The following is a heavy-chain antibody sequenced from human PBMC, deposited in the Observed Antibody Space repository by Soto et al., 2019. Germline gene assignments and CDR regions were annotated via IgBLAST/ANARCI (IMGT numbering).Heavy chain of an antibody. CDR2: IFYTGGT. CDR3: ARLQAGTIHY. V-gene: IGHV4-59*08. J-gene: IGHJ4*02. CDR1: GGSISGYY. D-gene: IGHD1-1*01. Sequence: PSETLSLTCTVSGGSISGYYWTWIRQPPGRGLEWIGYIFYTGGTNYNPSFKSRVTISLDTSKNQLFLKLRSVTAADTAVYYCARLQAGTIHYWGQGTVVT.